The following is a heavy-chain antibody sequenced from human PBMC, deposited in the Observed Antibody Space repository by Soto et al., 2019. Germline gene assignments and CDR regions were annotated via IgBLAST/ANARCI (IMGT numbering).Heavy chain of an antibody. CDR2: ISYDGSNK. V-gene: IGHV3-30*03. J-gene: IGHJ5*02. CDR1: GFTFSSYG. D-gene: IGHD2-15*01. Sequence: QVQLVESGGGVVQPGRSLRLSCAASGFTFSSYGMHWVRQAPGKGLEWVAVISYDGSNKYYADSVKGRFTISRDNSKNTLYLQMNSLRAADTAVYYCAGSFGVVVAATEFNPWGQGTLVTVSS. CDR3: AGSFGVVVAATEFNP.